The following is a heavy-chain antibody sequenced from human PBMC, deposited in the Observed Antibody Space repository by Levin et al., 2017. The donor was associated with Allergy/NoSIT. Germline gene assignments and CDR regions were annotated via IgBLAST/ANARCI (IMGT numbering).Heavy chain of an antibody. V-gene: IGHV4-4*07. Sequence: SETLSLTCTVSGGSINSYYWSWIRQSAGKGLEWIGRMSTSGSTNYNPSLKSRVAMSVDTSKNQFSLRLSSVTAADTAVYYCARDYSIVWGQGTLVTVSS. CDR2: MSTSGST. D-gene: IGHD2-21*01. J-gene: IGHJ4*02. CDR3: ARDYSIV. CDR1: GGSINSYY.